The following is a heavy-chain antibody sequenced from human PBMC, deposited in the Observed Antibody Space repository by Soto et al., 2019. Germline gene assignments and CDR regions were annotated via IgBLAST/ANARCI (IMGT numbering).Heavy chain of an antibody. D-gene: IGHD2-2*01. CDR3: ARVVVVPAAMRGYYYYYGMDV. CDR2: INPNSGGT. Sequence: ASVKVSCKASGYTFTGYYMHWVRQAPGQGLEWMGWINPNSGGTNYAQKFQGWVTMTRDTSISTAYMELSRLRSDDTAVYYCARVVVVPAAMRGYYYYYGMDVWGQGTTVTVSS. CDR1: GYTFTGYY. J-gene: IGHJ6*02. V-gene: IGHV1-2*04.